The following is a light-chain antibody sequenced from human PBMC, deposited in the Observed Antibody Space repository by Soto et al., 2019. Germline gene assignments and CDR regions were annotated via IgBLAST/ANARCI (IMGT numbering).Light chain of an antibody. CDR3: QHNNRYSEA. CDR2: KAS. Sequence: DIQMTQSPSTLSGSVGDRVTITCRASQTISSWLAWYQQKPGKAPKLLIYKASTFKSGVPSRFSGSGSGTDITITISSLSHDVAASYYYQHNNRYSEAFGQGTKVDLK. J-gene: IGKJ1*01. V-gene: IGKV1-5*03. CDR1: QTISSW.